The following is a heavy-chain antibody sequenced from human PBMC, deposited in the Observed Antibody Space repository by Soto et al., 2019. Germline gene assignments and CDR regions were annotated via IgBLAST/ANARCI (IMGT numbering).Heavy chain of an antibody. Sequence: PGGSLRLSCVASGFTFSSYGMHWVRQAPGKGLEWVAVVSYDRSNKDYAGSVKGRFTISRDNSKNTLYLQMNSLRAEDTAVYYCATPRRQLANYFDYWGQGTLVTVSS. CDR2: VSYDRSNK. D-gene: IGHD6-13*01. CDR3: ATPRRQLANYFDY. V-gene: IGHV3-30*03. J-gene: IGHJ4*02. CDR1: GFTFSSYG.